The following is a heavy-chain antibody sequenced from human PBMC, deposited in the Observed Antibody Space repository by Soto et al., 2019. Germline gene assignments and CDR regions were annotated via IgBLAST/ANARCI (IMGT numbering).Heavy chain of an antibody. V-gene: IGHV4-34*01. CDR2: INHSGST. D-gene: IGHD2-2*03. J-gene: IGHJ4*02. CDR3: ARGRRWIPFDY. Sequence: QVQLQQWGAGLLKPSETLSLTCAVYGGSFSGYYWTWIRQPPGKGLEWIGEINHSGSTNYNPSLKSQVTISVDTSKNQFSLKLSSVTAADTAVYYCARGRRWIPFDYWGQGTLVTVSS. CDR1: GGSFSGYY.